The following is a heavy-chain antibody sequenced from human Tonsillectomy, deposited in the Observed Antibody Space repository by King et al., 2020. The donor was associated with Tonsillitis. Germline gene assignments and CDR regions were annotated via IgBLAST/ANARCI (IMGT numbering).Heavy chain of an antibody. V-gene: IGHV4-59*01. CDR1: GGSISSYY. J-gene: IGHJ6*03. CDR2: IYYSGST. D-gene: IGHD2-2*01. Sequence: VQLQESGPGLVKPSETLSLTCTVSGGSISSYYWSWIRQPPGKGLEWIGRIYYSGSTNYNPSLKSRVTISVDTSKNQISLRLSSLTAADTAVYYFSGFDDQCSSTSSGWNYYYYYMDVWGKGTTVTVSS. CDR3: SGFDDQCSSTSSGWNYYYYYMDV.